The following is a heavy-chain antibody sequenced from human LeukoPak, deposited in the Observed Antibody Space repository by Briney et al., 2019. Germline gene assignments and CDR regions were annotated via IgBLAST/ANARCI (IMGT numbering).Heavy chain of an antibody. CDR3: AKLPALMFWSVPSYFDY. J-gene: IGHJ4*02. CDR1: GFTFSSYA. CDR2: ISGSGGST. D-gene: IGHD3-3*01. Sequence: GGSLRLSCAASGFTFSSYAMSWVRQAPGKGLEWVSAISGSGGSTYYADSVKGRFTISRDNSKNTLYLQMNSLRAEDTAVYYCAKLPALMFWSVPSYFDYWGQGTLVTVSP. V-gene: IGHV3-23*01.